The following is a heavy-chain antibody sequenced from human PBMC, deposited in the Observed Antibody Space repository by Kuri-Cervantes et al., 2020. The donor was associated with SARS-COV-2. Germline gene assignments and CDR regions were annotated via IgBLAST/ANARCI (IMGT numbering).Heavy chain of an antibody. Sequence: GESLKIFCAAPGFAFMSYAMRWVSQAPGKGLEWVSYISSSSSTIYYADSVKGRFTISRDNAKNSLYLQMNSLRDEDTAVYYWAREGVKDDYGFFTYWGQRTLVTVSS. CDR1: GFAFMSYA. CDR2: ISSSSSTI. J-gene: IGHJ4*02. V-gene: IGHV3-48*02. CDR3: AREGVKDDYGFFTY. D-gene: IGHD4-17*01.